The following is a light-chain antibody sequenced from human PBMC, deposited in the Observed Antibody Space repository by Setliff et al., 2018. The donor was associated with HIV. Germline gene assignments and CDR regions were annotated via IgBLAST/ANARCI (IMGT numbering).Light chain of an antibody. J-gene: IGLJ1*01. CDR1: SSDVGGYSY. CDR3: SSYAITNTLP. Sequence: QSALTQTASVSGSPGQSITISCTGTSSDVGGYSYVSWYQQHPGKAPKLIIYEVTNRPSGVSNRFSGSKSGNTASLTISGLQAEDEADYYCSSYAITNTLPFGTGTKVTVL. V-gene: IGLV2-14*01. CDR2: EVT.